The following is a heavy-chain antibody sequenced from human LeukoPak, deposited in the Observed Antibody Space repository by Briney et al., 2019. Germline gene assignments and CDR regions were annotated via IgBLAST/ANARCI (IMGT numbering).Heavy chain of an antibody. CDR2: INPNSGGT. Sequence: ASVKVSCKASGYTFTGYYMHWVRQAPGQGLEWIGWINPNSGGTNYAQKFQGRVTITSATSTSTAYVERGRRGSDDTAVYYCARAANLGYCSSTSCYKINNWFDPWGQGTLVTVSS. CDR3: ARAANLGYCSSTSCYKINNWFDP. V-gene: IGHV1-2*02. J-gene: IGHJ5*02. D-gene: IGHD2-2*02. CDR1: GYTFTGYY.